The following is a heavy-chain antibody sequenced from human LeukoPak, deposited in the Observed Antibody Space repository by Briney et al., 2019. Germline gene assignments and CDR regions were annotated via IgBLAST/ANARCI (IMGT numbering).Heavy chain of an antibody. CDR2: IKSKTGGGTT. J-gene: IGHJ4*02. Sequence: GGSLRLSCAASGFTFSNAWMNWVRQAPGKGLEWVGRIKSKTGGGTTDYAAPVKGRFTISRDDSKNTLYLQMNSLKTEDTAVYYCTTGEDYGDYSGFDYWGQGTLVTVSS. CDR3: TTGEDYGDYSGFDY. CDR1: GFTFSNAW. D-gene: IGHD4-17*01. V-gene: IGHV3-15*07.